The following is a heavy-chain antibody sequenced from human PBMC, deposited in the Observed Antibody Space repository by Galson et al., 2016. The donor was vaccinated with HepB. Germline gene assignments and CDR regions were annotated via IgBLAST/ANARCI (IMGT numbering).Heavy chain of an antibody. CDR1: GFTFRSPW. J-gene: IGHJ4*02. D-gene: IGHD3-10*01. Sequence: SLRLSCAASGFTFRSPWMHWVRQAPGKGLVWVSRINTDGSSTSYADSVKGRFTISRDNAKNSLYLQMNSLRDEDTAVYYCAREIPSRGKSDYWGQGTLVTVSS. CDR3: AREIPSRGKSDY. V-gene: IGHV3-74*01. CDR2: INTDGSST.